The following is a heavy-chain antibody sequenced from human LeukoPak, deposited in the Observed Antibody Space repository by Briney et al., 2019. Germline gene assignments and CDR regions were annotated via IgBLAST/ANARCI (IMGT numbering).Heavy chain of an antibody. Sequence: GASVKVSCKASGYTFTSYGISWVRQAPGQGLEWMGWISAYNGNTNYAQKLQGRVTMTTDTSTSTAYMELRSLRSDDTAVYYCACIFGSLSYYGMDVWGQGTTVTVSS. CDR2: ISAYNGNT. D-gene: IGHD3-10*02. CDR3: ACIFGSLSYYGMDV. J-gene: IGHJ6*02. CDR1: GYTFTSYG. V-gene: IGHV1-18*01.